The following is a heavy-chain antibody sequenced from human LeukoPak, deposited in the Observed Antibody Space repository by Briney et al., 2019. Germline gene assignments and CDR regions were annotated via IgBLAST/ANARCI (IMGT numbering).Heavy chain of an antibody. Sequence: PGGSLRLSCAASGFTSSSYEMNWVRRAPGKGLEWVSYISSSGSTIYYADSVKGRFTISRDNAKNSLYLQMNSLRAEDTAVYYCARQGDYNPDYWGQGTLVTVSS. V-gene: IGHV3-48*03. CDR3: ARQGDYNPDY. D-gene: IGHD4-17*01. CDR1: GFTSSSYE. J-gene: IGHJ4*02. CDR2: ISSSGSTI.